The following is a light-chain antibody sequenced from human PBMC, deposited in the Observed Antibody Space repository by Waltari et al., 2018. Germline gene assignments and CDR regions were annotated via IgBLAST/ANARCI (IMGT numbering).Light chain of an antibody. V-gene: IGKV2-30*02. CDR2: RVS. CDR1: QSLVHSDGNTH. J-gene: IGKJ2*01. CDR3: MQGTHWPYT. Sequence: DVVMTQSPLSLPVTLGQAASISCKSSQSLVHSDGNTHLNWFQQRPGQSPRRLIYRVSNRDSGAPERFSGSGSGTDFTLKISRVEAGDVGVYYCMQGTHWPYTFGQGTKLDIK.